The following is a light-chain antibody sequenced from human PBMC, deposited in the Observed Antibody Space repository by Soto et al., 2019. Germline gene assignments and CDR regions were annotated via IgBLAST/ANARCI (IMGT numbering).Light chain of an antibody. Sequence: EIVLTQSPGTLSLSPGERATLSCRASQSVSSSYLAWYQQKPGQAPRLLIYGASSRATGIPDRFSGSGSGTDFTLTISRLETDDFAVYYCQQYGSSPRLTVGGGPKVEIK. J-gene: IGKJ4*01. CDR3: QQYGSSPRLT. V-gene: IGKV3-20*01. CDR2: GAS. CDR1: QSVSSSY.